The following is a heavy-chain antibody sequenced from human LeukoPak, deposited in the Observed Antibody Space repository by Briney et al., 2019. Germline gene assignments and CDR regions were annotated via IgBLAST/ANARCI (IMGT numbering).Heavy chain of an antibody. V-gene: IGHV4-61*02. CDR2: IYTSGST. CDR1: GGSVTSGSYY. J-gene: IGHJ3*02. D-gene: IGHD3-22*01. Sequence: PSQTLSLNCTVSGGSVTSGSYYWSWIRQPAGKGLEWIGRIYTSGSTNYNPSLKSRVTISVDTSKNQFSLKLSSVTAADTAVYYCARNTYYYDSSGYYDNAFDMWGQGTKVTVSS. CDR3: ARNTYYYDSSGYYDNAFDM.